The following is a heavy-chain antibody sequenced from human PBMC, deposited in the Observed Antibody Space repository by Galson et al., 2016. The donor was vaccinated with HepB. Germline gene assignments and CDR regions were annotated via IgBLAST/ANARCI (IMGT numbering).Heavy chain of an antibody. D-gene: IGHD1-1*01. Sequence: SLRLSCAASGFTFNNYVMSWIRQAPGKGLQWVSAIDGGGAGTYYSDSVQGRFTISRDKSNNTLYLQMNGLGAEETAVYYWAKERLVRRIFDHWGQGTLLNVSS. V-gene: IGHV3-23*01. CDR2: IDGGGAGT. J-gene: IGHJ4*02. CDR3: AKERLVRRIFDH. CDR1: GFTFNNYV.